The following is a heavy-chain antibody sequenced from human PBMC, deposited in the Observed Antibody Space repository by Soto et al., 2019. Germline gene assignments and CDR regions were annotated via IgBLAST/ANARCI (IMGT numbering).Heavy chain of an antibody. CDR3: ARPKFSRITIFGVDSDWYFDL. D-gene: IGHD3-3*01. Sequence: QLQLQASGPGLGKPSETLSLTCTVSGGSISSSSYYLDWIRRPPGKGLERIGRIDYSGRTYYNPSLKSRVHISVGTSKSQFSLKLSSVTAADTAVYYCARPKFSRITIFGVDSDWYFDLWGRGTLVTASS. J-gene: IGHJ2*01. CDR1: GGSISSSSYY. CDR2: IDYSGRT. V-gene: IGHV4-39*01.